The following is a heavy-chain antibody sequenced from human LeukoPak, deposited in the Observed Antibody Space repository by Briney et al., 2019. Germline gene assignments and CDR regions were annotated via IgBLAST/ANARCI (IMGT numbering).Heavy chain of an antibody. Sequence: PSETLSLTCTVSGGSISSYYWSWIRQPPGKGLEWIGYIYYSGSTNYNPPLKSRVTISVDTSKNQFSLKLSSVTAADTAVYYCARFGGSYYFDYWGQGTLVTVSS. CDR3: ARFGGSYYFDY. CDR2: IYYSGST. CDR1: GGSISSYY. J-gene: IGHJ4*02. V-gene: IGHV4-59*01. D-gene: IGHD1-26*01.